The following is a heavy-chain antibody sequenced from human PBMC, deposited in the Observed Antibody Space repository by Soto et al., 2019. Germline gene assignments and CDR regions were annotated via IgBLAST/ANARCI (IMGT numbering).Heavy chain of an antibody. CDR1: GFTFSRYG. D-gene: IGHD3-22*01. V-gene: IGHV3-33*01. J-gene: IGHJ5*02. CDR2: IWYDGTNK. CDR3: ARDENCYDSSGYYYFGRDWFDP. Sequence: PGGSLRLSCAASGFTFSRYGMHWVRQAPGKGLEWVALIWYDGTNKRYADSVKGRFTISRDNSKNTLYLQMNTLRVEDTAVYYCARDENCYDSSGYYYFGRDWFDPWGQGTLVTVSS.